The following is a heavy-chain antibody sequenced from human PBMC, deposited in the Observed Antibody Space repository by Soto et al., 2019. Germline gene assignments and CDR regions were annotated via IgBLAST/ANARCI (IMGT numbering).Heavy chain of an antibody. J-gene: IGHJ4*02. CDR2: LSGSGGDT. Sequence: GVQILSCVASGFTFISFAMTCVRQAPCRGLEWVSTLSGSGGDTYYADSVNGRFTISRDKSKNTLYLQMDRLRVEDTAVYYCAKRGGYDYVWKSYRPDYWGQGTLVTVSS. V-gene: IGHV3-23*01. D-gene: IGHD3-16*02. CDR1: GFTFISFA. CDR3: AKRGGYDYVWKSYRPDY.